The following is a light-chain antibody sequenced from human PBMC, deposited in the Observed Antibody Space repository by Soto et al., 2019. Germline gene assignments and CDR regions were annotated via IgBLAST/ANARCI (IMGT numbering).Light chain of an antibody. CDR2: DAS. V-gene: IGKV1-5*01. CDR1: QNVNNW. CDR3: QQYNTYWT. J-gene: IGKJ1*01. Sequence: DIQMTQFPSALSASVGDRVTITCRASQNVNNWLAWYQHKPGKGPHLLIYDASVLETGVPSRFSGSGSGTEFTLAISGLQSDDFATYSCQQYNTYWTFGTGTKVDIK.